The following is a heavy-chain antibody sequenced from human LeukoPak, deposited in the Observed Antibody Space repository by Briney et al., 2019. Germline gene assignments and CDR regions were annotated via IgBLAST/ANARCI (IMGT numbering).Heavy chain of an antibody. CDR3: VRVSGPHAFDI. V-gene: IGHV4-59*01. CDR2: TYYSGST. D-gene: IGHD1-26*01. Sequence: KPSETLSLTCSVSGGSMSGYYWSWIRQPPGKGLEWIGHTYYSGSTDYNPSLKSRVTISADTSKKHFSLKLTSVTAADTAVYYCVRVSGPHAFDIWGQGAMVTVSS. J-gene: IGHJ3*02. CDR1: GGSMSGYY.